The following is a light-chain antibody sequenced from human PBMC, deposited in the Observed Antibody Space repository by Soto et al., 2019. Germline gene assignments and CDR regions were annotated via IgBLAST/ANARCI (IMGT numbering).Light chain of an antibody. Sequence: DIQMSQSPSSLSASVGDRVTITCRASQGISTYLNWYQQKPVKAPKLLIXAASSLQSGVPSRFSGSGSGTEFTLTISSLQYEDFAVYYCQQYNYWHPITFGQGTRLEIK. CDR2: AAS. J-gene: IGKJ5*01. V-gene: IGKV1-39*01. CDR3: QQYNYWHPIT. CDR1: QGISTY.